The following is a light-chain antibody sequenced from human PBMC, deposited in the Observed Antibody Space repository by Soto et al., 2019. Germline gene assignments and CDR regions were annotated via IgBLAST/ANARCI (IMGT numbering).Light chain of an antibody. V-gene: IGKV3D-20*02. Sequence: EIVLTQSPGTLSLSPGARATLSCRASQSVDRNYLAWYQHKPGQAPRLLIYGASSRATGIPDRFSGSGAGTGFTLTISSLEPGDFAVYYCQQRSNWPITFGQGTRLEIK. J-gene: IGKJ5*01. CDR2: GAS. CDR3: QQRSNWPIT. CDR1: QSVDRNY.